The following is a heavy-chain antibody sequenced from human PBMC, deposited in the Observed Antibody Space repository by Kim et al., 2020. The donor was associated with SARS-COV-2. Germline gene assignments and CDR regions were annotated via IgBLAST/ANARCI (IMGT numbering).Heavy chain of an antibody. CDR3: ATSSPLPYYDIFTGTHWFDP. V-gene: IGHV1-24*01. CDR2: FDPEDGET. CDR1: GYTLTELS. Sequence: ASVKVSCKLSGYTLTELSMHWVRQAPGKGLEWMGGFDPEDGETIYAQKFQGRVTMTEDTSTDTAYMELSSLRSEDTAVYYCATSSPLPYYDIFTGTHWFDPWGQGTLVTVPS. D-gene: IGHD3-9*01. J-gene: IGHJ5*02.